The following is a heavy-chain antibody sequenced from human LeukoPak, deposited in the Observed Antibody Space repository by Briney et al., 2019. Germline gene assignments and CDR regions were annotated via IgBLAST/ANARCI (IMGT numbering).Heavy chain of an antibody. Sequence: QSGGSLRLSCAASGFTFSSYAMHWVRQAPGKGLEYVSSISSNGGSTYYANSVKCRFTISRDNSKNTLYLKMGSLRAEDMAVYDCASFGSGSYYRYWGQGTLVTVSS. D-gene: IGHD3-10*01. CDR3: ASFGSGSYYRY. J-gene: IGHJ4*02. V-gene: IGHV3-64*01. CDR1: GFTFSSYA. CDR2: ISSNGGST.